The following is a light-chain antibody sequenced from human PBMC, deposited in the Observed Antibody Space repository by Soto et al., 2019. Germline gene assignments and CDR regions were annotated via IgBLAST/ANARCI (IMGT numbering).Light chain of an antibody. Sequence: QSALTQPASVSGSPGQAITISCTGTSSDVGGYNDVSWYQQHPGKAPKLMIYDVSTRPSGVSNRFSGSKSGNTASLTISGLQAEDEADYYCSSYTSSSTPVVFGGGTKVTVL. V-gene: IGLV2-14*01. CDR1: SSDVGGYND. CDR3: SSYTSSSTPVV. CDR2: DVS. J-gene: IGLJ2*01.